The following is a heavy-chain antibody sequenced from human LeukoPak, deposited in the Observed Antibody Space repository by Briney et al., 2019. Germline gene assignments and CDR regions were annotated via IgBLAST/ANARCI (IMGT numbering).Heavy chain of an antibody. Sequence: ASAKVSCKASGGTFSSYAISWVRQAPGQGLEWMGWISAYNGNTNYAQKLQGRVTMTTDTSTSTAYMELRSLRSDDTAVYYCARALERPYNWFDPWGQGTLVTVSS. CDR2: ISAYNGNT. V-gene: IGHV1-18*01. D-gene: IGHD1-1*01. CDR1: GGTFSSYA. J-gene: IGHJ5*02. CDR3: ARALERPYNWFDP.